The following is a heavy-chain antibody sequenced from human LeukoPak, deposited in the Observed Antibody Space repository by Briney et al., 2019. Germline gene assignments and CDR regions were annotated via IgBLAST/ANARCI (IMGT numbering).Heavy chain of an antibody. J-gene: IGHJ4*02. V-gene: IGHV1-2*06. CDR2: INPNSGGT. D-gene: IGHD2-21*02. Sequence: ASVKVSCKASGYTFTGYYMHWVRQAPGQGLEWMGRINPNSGGTNYAQKFQGRVTMTRDTSISTAYMELSRLRSDDTAVYYCARGRIVVVTAMLDYWGQGTLVTVSS. CDR3: ARGRIVVVTAMLDY. CDR1: GYTFTGYY.